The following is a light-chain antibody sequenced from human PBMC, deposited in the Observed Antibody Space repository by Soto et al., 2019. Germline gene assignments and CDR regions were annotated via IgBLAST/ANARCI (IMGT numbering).Light chain of an antibody. CDR3: QQYSSSTT. V-gene: IGKV1-5*01. J-gene: IGKJ1*01. CDR1: RSISPW. Sequence: DIQMTQSPSTLSASVGDRVTISCRASRSISPWLAWYQQKPGKPPKLLIYGASSLAAGVPSRFSGSGSGTDFTLTISSLQPDDFASYYCQQYSSSTTFGQGTKVDIK. CDR2: GAS.